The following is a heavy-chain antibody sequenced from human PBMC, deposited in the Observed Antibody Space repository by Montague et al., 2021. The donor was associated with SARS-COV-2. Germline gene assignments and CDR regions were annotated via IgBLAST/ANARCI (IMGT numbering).Heavy chain of an antibody. V-gene: IGHV3-30-3*01. D-gene: IGHD1-26*01. CDR3: AREGIVGARDAFDI. CDR1: GFSFSNYA. Sequence: SLRLSCAASGFSFSNYAMSWIRQAPGKGLEWVAVISYDGSNKYYADSVKGRFTISRDNSKNTLYLQMNSLRAEDTAVYYCAREGIVGARDAFDIWGQGTMVTVSS. CDR2: ISYDGSNK. J-gene: IGHJ3*02.